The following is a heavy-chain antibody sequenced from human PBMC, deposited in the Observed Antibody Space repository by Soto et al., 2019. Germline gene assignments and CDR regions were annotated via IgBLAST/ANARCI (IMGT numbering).Heavy chain of an antibody. CDR3: AKVGYYDSSGHNWFDP. CDR1: GFTFSSYV. V-gene: IGHV3-23*01. Sequence: GGSLRLSCAVSGFTFSSYVMSWVRQAPGKGLEWGSAISGSGGSTYYADSVKGRFTISRDNSKNTLYLQMNSLRADDTAVYYCAKVGYYDSSGHNWFDPWGQGTLVTVSS. D-gene: IGHD3-22*01. CDR2: ISGSGGST. J-gene: IGHJ5*02.